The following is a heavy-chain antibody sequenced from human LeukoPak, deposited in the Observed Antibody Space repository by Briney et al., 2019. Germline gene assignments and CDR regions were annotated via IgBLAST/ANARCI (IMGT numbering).Heavy chain of an antibody. J-gene: IGHJ4*02. D-gene: IGHD3-22*01. CDR3: ARWRKYYYDSSGYYYFDY. Sequence: SETLSLTCTVSGGSISSYYWNWIRQPPGKGLEWIGYIYYSGSTNYNPSLKSRVTISVDTSKNQFSLKLSSVTAADTAVYYCARWRKYYYDSSGYYYFDYWGQGTLVTVSS. CDR2: IYYSGST. V-gene: IGHV4-59*01. CDR1: GGSISSYY.